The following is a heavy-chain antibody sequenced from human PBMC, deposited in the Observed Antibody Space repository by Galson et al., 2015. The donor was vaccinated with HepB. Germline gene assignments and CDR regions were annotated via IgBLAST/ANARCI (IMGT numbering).Heavy chain of an antibody. CDR2: ISSSSSYI. CDR3: AASRIVCCFDI. CDR1: GFTFSSYS. Sequence: SLRLSCAASGFTFSSYSMNWVRQAPGKGLERVSSISSSSSYIYYADSVKGRFTVSRDNAKNSLYLQMNSLRAEDTAVYYCAASRIVCCFDIWVQGTMFTVSS. D-gene: IGHD2-21*01. V-gene: IGHV3-21*01. J-gene: IGHJ3*02.